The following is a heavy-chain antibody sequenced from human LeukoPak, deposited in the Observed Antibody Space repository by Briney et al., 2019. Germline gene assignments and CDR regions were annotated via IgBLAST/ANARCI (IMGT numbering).Heavy chain of an antibody. CDR2: INHSGST. D-gene: IGHD1-1*01. J-gene: IGHJ4*02. CDR3: ARGSWYDVGYFDH. CDR1: GGSFSGYY. Sequence: SETLSLTCAVYGGSFSGYYWSWIRQPPGKGLEWIGEINHSGSTNYNPSLKSRVTISVDTSKNQFSLKLSSVTAADTAVYYCARGSWYDVGYFDHWGQGTLVTVSS. V-gene: IGHV4-34*01.